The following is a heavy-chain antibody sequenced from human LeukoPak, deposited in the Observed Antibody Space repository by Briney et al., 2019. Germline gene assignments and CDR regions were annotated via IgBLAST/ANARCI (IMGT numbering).Heavy chain of an antibody. CDR1: GGSISSSGYY. Sequence: SETLSLTCTVSGGSISSSGYYWSWIRQPPGKGLEWIGYIYYSGSTNYNPSLKSRVTISVDTSKNQFSLKLSSVTAADTAVYYCASSKRWLPFDYWGQGTLVTVSS. V-gene: IGHV4-61*08. CDR3: ASSKRWLPFDY. CDR2: IYYSGST. J-gene: IGHJ4*02. D-gene: IGHD5-24*01.